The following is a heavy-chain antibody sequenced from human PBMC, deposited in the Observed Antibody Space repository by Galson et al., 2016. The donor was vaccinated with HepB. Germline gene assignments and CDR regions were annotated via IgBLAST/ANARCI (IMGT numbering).Heavy chain of an antibody. CDR2: ISYDGSNK. CDR1: GFTFSSYG. Sequence: SLRLSCAASGFTFSSYGMHWVRQAPGKGLEWVAVISYDGSNKYYADSVKGRFTISRDNSKNTLYLQMNSLRAEDTAVYYCARSDGSSGVYFDYWGQGTLVTVSS. J-gene: IGHJ4*02. CDR3: ARSDGSSGVYFDY. D-gene: IGHD3-22*01. V-gene: IGHV3-30*03.